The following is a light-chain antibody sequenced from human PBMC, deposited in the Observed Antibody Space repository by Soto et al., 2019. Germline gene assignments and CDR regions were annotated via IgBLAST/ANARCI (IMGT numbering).Light chain of an antibody. Sequence: SYELTQAPSVSVAPGKTASITCGGNNIGSKTVHWYQQKPGQVPVLVINYDSGRPSGIPERFSGSNSGNTATLTISRVEAGDEADFYCQVWDSGSDHVVFGGGTKVTVL. J-gene: IGLJ2*01. CDR1: NIGSKT. CDR2: YDS. V-gene: IGLV3-21*04. CDR3: QVWDSGSDHVV.